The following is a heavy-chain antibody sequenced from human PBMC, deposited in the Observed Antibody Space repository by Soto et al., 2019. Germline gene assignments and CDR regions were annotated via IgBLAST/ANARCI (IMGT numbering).Heavy chain of an antibody. CDR2: IYYSGST. D-gene: IGHD6-13*01. J-gene: IGHJ4*02. CDR3: ARGPYSSSWYAYFDY. V-gene: IGHV4-59*01. Sequence: SETLSLTCTVSGGSISSYYWSWIRQPPGKGLEWIGYIYYSGSTNYNPSLKSRVTISVDTSKNQFSLKLSSVTAADTAVYYCARGPYSSSWYAYFDYWGQGTLVTVS. CDR1: GGSISSYY.